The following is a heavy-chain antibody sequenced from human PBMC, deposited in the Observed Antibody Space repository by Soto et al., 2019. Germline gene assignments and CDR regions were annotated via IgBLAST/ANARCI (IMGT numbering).Heavy chain of an antibody. J-gene: IGHJ4*02. CDR2: IYYSGST. D-gene: IGHD4-17*01. CDR1: GGSISSGDYY. Sequence: QVQLQESGPGLVTPSQTLSLTCTVSGGSISSGDYYWSWIRQPPGKGLASIGSIYYSGSTYYNPSLKSRVTISVDTSKNQFSLTLSSVTAADTAVYYCARTYGGNSDSFAYWGQGTLVTFSS. CDR3: ARTYGGNSDSFAY. V-gene: IGHV4-30-4*01.